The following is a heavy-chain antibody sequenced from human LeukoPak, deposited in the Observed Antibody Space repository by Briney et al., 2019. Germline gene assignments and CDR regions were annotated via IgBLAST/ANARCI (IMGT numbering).Heavy chain of an antibody. V-gene: IGHV4-39*07. CDR2: ILYSGST. D-gene: IGHD5-24*01. CDR3: ARERADYLRDGVFDY. J-gene: IGHJ4*02. Sequence: PSETLSLTCTVSGDSISSSMFYWGWIRQSPGGGLEWIGNILYSGSTYYNPSLNSRVTISVDTSKNQFSLKLSSVTAADTAAYYCARERADYLRDGVFDYWGQGALVTVSS. CDR1: GDSISSSMFY.